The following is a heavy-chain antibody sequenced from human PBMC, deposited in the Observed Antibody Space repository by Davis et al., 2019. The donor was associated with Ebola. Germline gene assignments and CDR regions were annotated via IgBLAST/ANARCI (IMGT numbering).Heavy chain of an antibody. J-gene: IGHJ3*02. V-gene: IGHV4-31*03. CDR2: IYYSGST. Sequence: SETLSLTCTVSGGSISSGGYYWSWIRQHPGKGLEWIGYIYYSGSTYYNPSLKSRVTISVDTSKNQFSLKLSSVTAADTAVYYCARARSGWYPHDAFDIWGQGTMVTVSS. CDR1: GGSISSGGYY. D-gene: IGHD6-19*01. CDR3: ARARSGWYPHDAFDI.